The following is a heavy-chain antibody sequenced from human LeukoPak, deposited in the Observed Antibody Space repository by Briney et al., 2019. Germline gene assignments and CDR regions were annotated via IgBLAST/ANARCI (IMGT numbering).Heavy chain of an antibody. CDR2: IIPIFGTA. CDR3: ACSPGDYYMDV. V-gene: IGHV1-69*05. CDR1: GGTFSSYA. Sequence: SVKVSCKASGGTFSSYAISWVRQAPGQGLEWMGGIIPIFGTANYAQKFQGRVTITTDESASTAYMELSSLRFEDTAVYYCACSPGDYYMDVWGTGTTVTVSS. J-gene: IGHJ6*03. D-gene: IGHD6-6*01.